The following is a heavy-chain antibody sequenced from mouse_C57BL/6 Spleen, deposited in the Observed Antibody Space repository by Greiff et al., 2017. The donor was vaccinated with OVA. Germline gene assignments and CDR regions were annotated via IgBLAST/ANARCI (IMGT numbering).Heavy chain of an antibody. Sequence: QVQLQQPGAELVKPGASVKMSCKASGYTFTSYWITWVKQRPGQGLEWIGDIYPGSGSTNYNEKFKSKATLTVDTSSSTAYMQLSSLTSEASAVYYCAREFYYGSSYDYYAMDYWGQGTSVTVSS. V-gene: IGHV1-55*01. J-gene: IGHJ4*01. D-gene: IGHD1-1*01. CDR1: GYTFTSYW. CDR3: AREFYYGSSYDYYAMDY. CDR2: IYPGSGST.